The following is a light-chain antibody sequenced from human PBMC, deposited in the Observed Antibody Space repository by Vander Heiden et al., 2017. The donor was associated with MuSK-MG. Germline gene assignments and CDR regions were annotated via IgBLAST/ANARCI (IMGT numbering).Light chain of an antibody. V-gene: IGLV2-14*01. CDR2: DVS. Sequence: QSALTQPASVSGSPGQSIAISCTGTSSDGGAYNSVAWYQQTPDQVPKLMIYDVSNRPSGVSNRFSGSKSGTTASLTISWLQAEDEALYYCSSYTSSTTYVFGTGTQVIVL. CDR3: SSYTSSTTYV. CDR1: SSDGGAYNS. J-gene: IGLJ1*01.